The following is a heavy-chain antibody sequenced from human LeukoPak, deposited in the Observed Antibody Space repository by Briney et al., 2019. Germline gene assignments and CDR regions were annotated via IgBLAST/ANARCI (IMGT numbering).Heavy chain of an antibody. D-gene: IGHD5-18*01. CDR1: GFTFSNYA. CDR3: AKPLSPHSYGDDY. CDR2: SGSGGST. J-gene: IGHJ4*02. Sequence: PGGSLRLSCAASGFTFSNYAMTWVRQAPGKGLEWVSGSGSGGSTFYADTVKGRFTISRDNSKNTLYLQMNSLRAEDTAVYYCAKPLSPHSYGDDYWGQGTLVTVSS. V-gene: IGHV3-23*01.